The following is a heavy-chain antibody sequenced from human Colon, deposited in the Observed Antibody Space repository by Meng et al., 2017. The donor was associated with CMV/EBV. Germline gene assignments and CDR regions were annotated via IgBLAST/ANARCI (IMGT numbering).Heavy chain of an antibody. D-gene: IGHD2-15*01. CDR1: GVSINSGGYY. Sequence: SETLSLTCTVSGVSINSGGYYWTWIHQHPGKGLEWIGYIYYTGSTYYNPSLKSRVTISVDTSKNQFSLRLNSVTAADTAVYYCARKGMVADPWGQGTLVTVSS. J-gene: IGHJ5*02. V-gene: IGHV4-31*03. CDR2: IYYTGST. CDR3: ARKGMVADP.